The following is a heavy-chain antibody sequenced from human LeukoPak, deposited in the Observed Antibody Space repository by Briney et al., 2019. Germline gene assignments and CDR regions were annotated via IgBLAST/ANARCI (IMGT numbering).Heavy chain of an antibody. V-gene: IGHV3-30*18. D-gene: IGHD3-10*01. Sequence: GRSLRLSCAASGFTFSSYGMHWVRQAPGKGLEWVAVISYDGSNKYYADSVKGRFTISRDNSKNTLYLQMNSLRAEDTAVYYCAKDLLSPHYFDYWGQGTLVTVSS. CDR1: GFTFSSYG. CDR2: ISYDGSNK. CDR3: AKDLLSPHYFDY. J-gene: IGHJ4*02.